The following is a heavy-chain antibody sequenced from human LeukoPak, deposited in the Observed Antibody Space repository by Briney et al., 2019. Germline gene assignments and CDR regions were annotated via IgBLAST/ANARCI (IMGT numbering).Heavy chain of an antibody. CDR2: ISAYNGNT. V-gene: IGHV1-18*01. Sequence: ASVKVSCKAAGYTFTSYGISWVRHAPGQGLEWMGWISAYNGNTNYTQKLQGRVTMTTDTSTSTAYMELRSLRSDDTAVYYCARPFSSGWPFDYWGQGTLVTVS. CDR1: GYTFTSYG. CDR3: ARPFSSGWPFDY. D-gene: IGHD6-19*01. J-gene: IGHJ4*02.